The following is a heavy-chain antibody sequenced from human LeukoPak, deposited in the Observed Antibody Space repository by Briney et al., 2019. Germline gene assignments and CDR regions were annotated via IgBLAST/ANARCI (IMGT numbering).Heavy chain of an antibody. J-gene: IGHJ3*02. V-gene: IGHV3-21*01. CDR2: ISSSSSYI. D-gene: IGHD3-10*01. CDR1: GFSFTSYS. Sequence: GGSLRLSCAASGFSFTSYSMNWVRQAPGKGLEWVSSISSSSSYIYYADSVKGRFTISRDNAKNSLYLQMNSLRAEDTAVYYCARPRLLWFGESIDAFDIWGQGTMVTVSS. CDR3: ARPRLLWFGESIDAFDI.